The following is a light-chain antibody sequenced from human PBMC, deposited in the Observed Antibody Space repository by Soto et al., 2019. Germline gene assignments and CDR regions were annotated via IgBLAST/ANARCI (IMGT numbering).Light chain of an antibody. J-gene: IGLJ1*01. CDR3: SSYTSSRIYI. CDR1: SSDIGAYNY. CDR2: EVN. V-gene: IGLV2-14*01. Sequence: QSVLTQPASVSGSPGQSITISCTVTSSDIGAYNYVSWYQHHPGKAPKLIIYEVNNRPSGVSNRFPGSKSGNTASLTISGLQAEDEADYYCSSYTSSRIYIFGTGTKVTVL.